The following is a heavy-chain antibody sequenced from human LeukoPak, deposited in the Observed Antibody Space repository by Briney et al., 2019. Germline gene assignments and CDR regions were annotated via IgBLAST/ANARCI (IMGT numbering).Heavy chain of an antibody. D-gene: IGHD1-26*01. CDR2: ISYDGARK. Sequence: GGSLRLSCAASGFTFSSYDMHWVRQAPGKGLEWVAFISYDGARKYYAASVKGRFTFPRDNSKNTLSLQMDSLRPEDTAVFYCARANELHGWFDNWGQGTLVTVAS. CDR1: GFTFSSYD. J-gene: IGHJ4*02. CDR3: ARANELHGWFDN. V-gene: IGHV3-30*04.